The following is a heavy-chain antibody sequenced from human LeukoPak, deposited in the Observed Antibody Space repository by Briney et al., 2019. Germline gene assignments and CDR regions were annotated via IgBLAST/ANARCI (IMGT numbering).Heavy chain of an antibody. CDR3: AKDLDYYGSGSPDY. CDR2: ISGSGGST. Sequence: GGSLRLSCAASGFTFSSYAMSWVRQAPGKGLEWVSAISGSGGSTYYADSVKGRFTIPRDNSKNTLYLQMNSLRAEDTAVYYCAKDLDYYGSGSPDYWGQGTLVTVSS. V-gene: IGHV3-23*01. J-gene: IGHJ4*02. D-gene: IGHD3-10*01. CDR1: GFTFSSYA.